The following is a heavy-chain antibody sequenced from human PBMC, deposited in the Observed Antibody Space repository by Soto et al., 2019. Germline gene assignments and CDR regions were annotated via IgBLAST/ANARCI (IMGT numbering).Heavy chain of an antibody. J-gene: IGHJ5*02. CDR3: ARDKGWFDP. Sequence: QVQLVQSGAEVKKPGSSVKVSCKASGGTFSSYTFSWVRQAPGQGLEWMGRIIPILGITNYAQKFQGRVTITADKSTSTAYMEVISLRSEDTAVYYCARDKGWFDPWGQGTLVTVSS. CDR2: IIPILGIT. V-gene: IGHV1-69*08. CDR1: GGTFSSYT.